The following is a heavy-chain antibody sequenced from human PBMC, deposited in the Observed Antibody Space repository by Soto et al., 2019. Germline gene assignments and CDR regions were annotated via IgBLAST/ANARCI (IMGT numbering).Heavy chain of an antibody. J-gene: IGHJ4*02. CDR2: ISGSGGST. D-gene: IGHD1-26*01. Sequence: EVQLLESGGGLVQPGGSLRLSCAASGFTFSSYAMRWVRQAPVKGLEWVSAISGSGGSTYYADSVKGRFTISRDNSKNTLYLQMNSLRAEDPAVYYCERRGSGSYYDYWGQGTLVTVSS. V-gene: IGHV3-23*01. CDR3: ERRGSGSYYDY. CDR1: GFTFSSYA.